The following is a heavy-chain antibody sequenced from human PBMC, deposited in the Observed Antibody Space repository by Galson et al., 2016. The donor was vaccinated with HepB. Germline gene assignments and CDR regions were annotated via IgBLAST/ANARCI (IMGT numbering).Heavy chain of an antibody. CDR1: GFTLSSYD. CDR2: IWYHGSKK. Sequence: SLRLSCAASGFTLSSYDMHWVRQAPGKGLEWVAVIWYHGSKKYYADSVKGRFTISRDNSENTLFLQMDSLRAEDTAVYYCARDGTLPYNWNDPGFYGMDVWGQGTTVTVS. J-gene: IGHJ6*02. CDR3: ARDGTLPYNWNDPGFYGMDV. V-gene: IGHV3-33*01. D-gene: IGHD1-1*01.